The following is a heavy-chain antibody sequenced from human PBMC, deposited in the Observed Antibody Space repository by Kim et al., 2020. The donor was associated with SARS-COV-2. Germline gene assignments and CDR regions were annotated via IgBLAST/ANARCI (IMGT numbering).Heavy chain of an antibody. V-gene: IGHV4-39*01. CDR3: ARPHSXRGGGAWXXX. CDR2: FYYGGST. D-gene: IGHD3-10*01. J-gene: IGHJ5*02. Sequence: SETLSLTCTVSGGSISSGNYFWGWIRQPPGKGLEWIGNFYYGGSTYYSPSLKSRVTMSADTSKNQFSLRLRSVTAADTTVYYCARPHSXRGGGAWXXXWGQGTXXXXSS. CDR1: GGSISSGNYF.